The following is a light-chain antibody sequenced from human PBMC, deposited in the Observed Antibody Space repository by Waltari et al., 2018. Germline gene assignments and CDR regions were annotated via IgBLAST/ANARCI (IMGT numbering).Light chain of an antibody. Sequence: DIQMTQSPSTLSASVGDRVTIPCRASQSISSWVAWYQHKPGKAPELLIYKASSLKSGVPSRFSGSGSGTQFTLTISSLQPDDFATYYCQQYNSYSPRSFGQGTKVELK. CDR3: QQYNSYSPRS. J-gene: IGKJ2*01. V-gene: IGKV1-5*03. CDR2: KAS. CDR1: QSISSW.